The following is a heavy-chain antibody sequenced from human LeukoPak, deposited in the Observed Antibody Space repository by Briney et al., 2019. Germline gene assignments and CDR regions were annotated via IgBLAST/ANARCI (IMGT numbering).Heavy chain of an antibody. CDR3: ARGVGSSWPGWFDP. Sequence: GGSLRLSCAHPLDTLFHQEPKCVRQAPGKGLEWVSYISHSGRTIYSADSVKGRFTISRDNAKNSLYLQMNSLRAEVTAVYYCARGVGSSWPGWFDPWGQGTLVTVSS. CDR1: LDTLFHQE. V-gene: IGHV3-48*03. J-gene: IGHJ5*02. D-gene: IGHD6-13*01. CDR2: ISHSGRTI.